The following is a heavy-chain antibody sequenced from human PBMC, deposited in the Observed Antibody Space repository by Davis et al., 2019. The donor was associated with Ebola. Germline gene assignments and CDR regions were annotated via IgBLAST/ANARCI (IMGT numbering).Heavy chain of an antibody. CDR3: ARDSEQLVYSLGP. CDR2: IIPILGIA. CDR1: GGTFSSYA. V-gene: IGHV1-69*04. J-gene: IGHJ4*02. Sequence: AASVKVSCKASGGTFSSYAISWVRQAPGQGLEWMGRIIPILGIANYAQKFQGRVTITADKSTSTAYMELRSLRSDDTAVYYCARDSEQLVYSLGPWGQGTLVTVSS. D-gene: IGHD6-6*01.